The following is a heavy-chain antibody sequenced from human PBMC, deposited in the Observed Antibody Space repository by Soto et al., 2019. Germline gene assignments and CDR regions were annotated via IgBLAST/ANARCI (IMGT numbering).Heavy chain of an antibody. V-gene: IGHV4-39*01. Sequence: SETLSLTCTVSGDSIGSNPYYWGWIRKPPGKGLEWIGSIYYTGSTYYNPSLKSRVTISVDTSKNQFSLRLKSLTAADTALYYCTRHFPTHNNIGSFQYYFDYWGQGTPVTVSS. CDR3: TRHFPTHNNIGSFQYYFDY. D-gene: IGHD1-26*01. J-gene: IGHJ4*02. CDR1: GDSIGSNPYY. CDR2: IYYTGST.